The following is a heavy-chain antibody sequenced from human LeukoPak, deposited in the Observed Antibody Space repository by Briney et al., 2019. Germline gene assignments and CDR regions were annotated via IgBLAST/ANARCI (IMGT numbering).Heavy chain of an antibody. V-gene: IGHV1-3*01. CDR3: ASRAGGYDHGMDV. Sequence: ASVKVSCKASGYTFTYYGMHWVRQAPGQRPEWMGWIDGGNGNIEYSQKFQGRLSITRDTSATTDFMELSSLRSEDSAVYYCASRAGGYDHGMDVWGQGTTVTVSS. CDR1: GYTFTYYG. D-gene: IGHD3-16*01. CDR2: IDGGNGNI. J-gene: IGHJ6*02.